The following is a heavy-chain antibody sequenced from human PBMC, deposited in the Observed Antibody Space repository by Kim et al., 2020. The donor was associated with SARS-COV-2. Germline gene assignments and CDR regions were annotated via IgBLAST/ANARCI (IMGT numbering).Heavy chain of an antibody. CDR2: IYYSGST. CDR1: GGSISSYY. CDR3: ARAPRITMVRGVITWIDAFDI. D-gene: IGHD3-10*01. J-gene: IGHJ3*02. Sequence: SETLSLTCTVSGGSISSYYWSWIRQPPGKGLEWIGYIYYSGSTNYNPSLKSRVTITVDTSKNQFSLKLSSVTAADTAVYYCARAPRITMVRGVITWIDAFDIWGQGKMGTVYS. V-gene: IGHV4-59*01.